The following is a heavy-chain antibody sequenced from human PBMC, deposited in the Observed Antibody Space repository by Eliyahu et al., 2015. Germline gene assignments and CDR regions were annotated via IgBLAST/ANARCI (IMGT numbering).Heavy chain of an antibody. CDR1: GFXFXNXX. D-gene: IGHD3-22*01. Sequence: EVQLVESGGGLVKPGGSLRVSCAASGFXFXNXXMSWVRQAPGXGLEWVGRIKRNIDGGTTDYAAAVKGRFTISRDDSENTLFLQMNSLKTEDTAVYYCTADLPVSSGYCHDYWGQGTLVTVSS. CDR3: TADLPVSSGYCHDY. J-gene: IGHJ4*02. V-gene: IGHV3-15*01. CDR2: IKRNIDGGTT.